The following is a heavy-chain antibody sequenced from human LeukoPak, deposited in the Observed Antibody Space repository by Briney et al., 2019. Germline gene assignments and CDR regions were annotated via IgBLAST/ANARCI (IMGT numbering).Heavy chain of an antibody. CDR3: ARGPGGYSSSWNSLLFDY. Sequence: SETLSLTRAVYGGSFSGYYWSWIRQPPGKGLEWIGEINHSGSTNYNPSLKSRVTISVDTSKNQFSLKLSSVTAADTAVYYCARGPGGYSSSWNSLLFDYWGQGTLVTVSS. V-gene: IGHV4-34*01. D-gene: IGHD6-13*01. CDR1: GGSFSGYY. J-gene: IGHJ4*02. CDR2: INHSGST.